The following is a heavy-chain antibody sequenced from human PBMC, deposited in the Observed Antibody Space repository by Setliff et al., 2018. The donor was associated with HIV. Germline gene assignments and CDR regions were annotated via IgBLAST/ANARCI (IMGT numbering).Heavy chain of an antibody. Sequence: PGGSLRLSCAASGFTFSSYAMHWVRQAPGEGLEWVANMKYDGTEIYYVDAVKGRFTISRDNAKKSVFLHMNSLRGEDTAVYYCVREGEYFDTIGHYLVRRSFDLWGQGTMVTVSS. D-gene: IGHD3-9*01. CDR3: VREGEYFDTIGHYLVRRSFDL. CDR2: MKYDGTEI. V-gene: IGHV3-7*01. J-gene: IGHJ3*01. CDR1: GFTFSSYA.